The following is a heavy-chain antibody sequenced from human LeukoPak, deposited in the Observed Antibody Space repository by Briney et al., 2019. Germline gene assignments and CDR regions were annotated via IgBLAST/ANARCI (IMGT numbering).Heavy chain of an antibody. CDR2: IIPILGIA. CDR1: GGTFSSYA. D-gene: IGHD3-22*01. CDR3: ARDPRDSSGYYYAIDY. Sequence: SVKVSCKASGGTFSSYAISWVRQAPGQGLEWMGRIIPILGIANYAQKFQGRVTITADKSTSTAYMELSSLRSEDTAVFYCARDPRDSSGYYYAIDYWGQGTLVTVSS. V-gene: IGHV1-69*04. J-gene: IGHJ4*02.